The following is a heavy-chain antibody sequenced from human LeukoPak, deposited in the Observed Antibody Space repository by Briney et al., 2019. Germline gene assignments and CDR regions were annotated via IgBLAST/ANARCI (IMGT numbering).Heavy chain of an antibody. J-gene: IGHJ4*02. CDR2: IRGDTGDT. D-gene: IGHD6-13*01. V-gene: IGHV1-2*02. CDR1: GYTLSDYY. Sequence: ASVKVSCKTSGYTLSDYYMHWVRQPPAQGLEWMGWIRGDTGDTDSPQKFQGRVTMTRDTSTNTAYMELSRLRYDDTAMYFCARVRGNSCDYWGQGTLVTVSS. CDR3: ARVRGNSCDY.